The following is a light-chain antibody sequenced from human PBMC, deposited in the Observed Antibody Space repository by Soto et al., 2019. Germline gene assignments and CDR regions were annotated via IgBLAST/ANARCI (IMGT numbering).Light chain of an antibody. CDR3: QQCNSYPYT. Sequence: DIQMTQSPSTLSASVGDRVSITCRASQNIVTWLAWYQQKPGKAPKLLIYKASSLESGVPSRFSGSGSGTEFTLTISSLQPDDFATYYCQQCNSYPYTFGQGTKLEIK. V-gene: IGKV1-5*03. J-gene: IGKJ2*01. CDR2: KAS. CDR1: QNIVTW.